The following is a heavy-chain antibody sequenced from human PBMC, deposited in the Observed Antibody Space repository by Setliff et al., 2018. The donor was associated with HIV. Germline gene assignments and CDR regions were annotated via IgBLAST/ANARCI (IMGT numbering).Heavy chain of an antibody. D-gene: IGHD3-22*01. CDR3: ARQTYYYDNSGHNWFDP. CDR2: INTSGTT. CDR1: GGSISSYY. J-gene: IGHJ5*02. V-gene: IGHV4-4*09. Sequence: SETLSLTCTVSGGSISSYYWSWIRQPPGKGLEWIGYINTSGTTNYNPSLKSRVTISVDTSKNRFSLKLSSVTAADTAVYFCARQTYYYDNSGHNWFDPWGQGTLVTVSS.